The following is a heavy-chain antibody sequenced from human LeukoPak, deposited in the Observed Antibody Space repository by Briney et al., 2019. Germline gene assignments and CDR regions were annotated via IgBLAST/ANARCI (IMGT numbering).Heavy chain of an antibody. J-gene: IGHJ4*02. D-gene: IGHD2-2*01. Sequence: PGGSLRLSSAASGFTFRNYEMNWVRQAPGKGLEWISYITTTGDRVQYADSVKGRFTISRDNAKNSLYLEMNSLRAEDTGVYFCARDTKDYWGQGSLVVVSS. CDR2: ITTTGDRV. CDR3: ARDTKDY. V-gene: IGHV3-48*03. CDR1: GFTFRNYE.